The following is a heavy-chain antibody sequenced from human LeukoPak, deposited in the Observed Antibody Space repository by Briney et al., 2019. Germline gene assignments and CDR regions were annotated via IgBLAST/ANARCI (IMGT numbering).Heavy chain of an antibody. V-gene: IGHV3-23*01. Sequence: GGSLRLSCVASGFTFTSYWMSWVRQAPGKGLEWVSTISAGGDTTYYADSVKGRFTISRDNSKNTLYVQIKSVRADDTAIYYCAKGPRGDCSGGSCPGDSWGQGTLVTVSS. CDR3: AKGPRGDCSGGSCPGDS. D-gene: IGHD2-15*01. CDR1: GFTFTSYW. J-gene: IGHJ4*02. CDR2: ISAGGDTT.